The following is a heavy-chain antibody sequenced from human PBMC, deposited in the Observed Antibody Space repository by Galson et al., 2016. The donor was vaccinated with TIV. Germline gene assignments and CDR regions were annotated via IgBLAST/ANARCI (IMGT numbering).Heavy chain of an antibody. CDR1: GFTFDFYA. Sequence: SLRLSCAASGFTFDFYAMSWVRQAPGQGLEWVSGISGSGGITYIADSVKGRFTISRDNSRNTLFLQMHSLRVEDTAVYYCAKRKNYGGDAFEDWGQGTLVTVSS. CDR2: ISGSGGIT. D-gene: IGHD2-21*01. V-gene: IGHV3-23*01. CDR3: AKRKNYGGDAFED. J-gene: IGHJ3*01.